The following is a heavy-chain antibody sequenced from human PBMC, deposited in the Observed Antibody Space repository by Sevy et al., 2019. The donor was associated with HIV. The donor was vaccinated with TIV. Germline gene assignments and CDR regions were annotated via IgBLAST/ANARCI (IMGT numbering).Heavy chain of an antibody. D-gene: IGHD6-19*01. CDR3: ASSVESGWSGAFDI. V-gene: IGHV3-7*01. CDR1: GFTCSNYW. CDR2: INEDRSEK. J-gene: IGHJ3*02. Sequence: GGSLRLSCAVSGFTCSNYWMSWVRQAPGKGLEWVANINEDRSEKYYVGSVKGRFTISRDNARNSLYLEMNNLRTEDTAVYYCASSVESGWSGAFDIWGQGTMVTVSS.